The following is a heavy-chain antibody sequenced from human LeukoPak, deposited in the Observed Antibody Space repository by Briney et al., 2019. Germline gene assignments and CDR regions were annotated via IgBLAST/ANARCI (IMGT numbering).Heavy chain of an antibody. D-gene: IGHD1-26*01. CDR2: INSDGTHT. CDR3: ATVATGSWGWIDP. Sequence: GGSLRLSCAASGFTFSTYWMHWVRQAPGKGLVWVSRINSDGTHTTYADSVKGRFTISRDSAKNTVYLQMNSLTAEDAAVYYCATVATGSWGWIDPWGQGTLVTVSS. V-gene: IGHV3-74*01. CDR1: GFTFSTYW. J-gene: IGHJ5*02.